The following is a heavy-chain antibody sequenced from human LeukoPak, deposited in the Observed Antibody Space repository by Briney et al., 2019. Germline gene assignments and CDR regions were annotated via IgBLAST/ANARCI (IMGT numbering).Heavy chain of an antibody. Sequence: SETLSLTCTVTGGSLSNYYWSWLRQPPGKGLEWIGNVYFSGSTKHNPSLKSRVTISVDTSKNQFSLKLSSVTAADTAVYYCSGRAVADSGPDYWGQGTLVTVSS. CDR2: VYFSGST. CDR1: GGSLSNYY. J-gene: IGHJ4*02. D-gene: IGHD6-19*01. CDR3: SGRAVADSGPDY. V-gene: IGHV4-59*01.